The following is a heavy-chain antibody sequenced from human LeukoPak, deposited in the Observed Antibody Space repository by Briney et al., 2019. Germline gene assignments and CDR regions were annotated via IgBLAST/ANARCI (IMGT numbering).Heavy chain of an antibody. CDR1: GFTFDDYA. CDR3: ARGFRYSGYDYVKWDAFDI. CDR2: INWNSGNI. J-gene: IGHJ3*02. D-gene: IGHD5-12*01. Sequence: PGRSLRLSCAASGFTFDDYAMHWVRQAPGKGLEWVSGINWNSGNIGYADSVKGRFTISRDNAKNSLYLQMNSLRAEDTAVYYCARGFRYSGYDYVKWDAFDIWGQGTMVTVSS. V-gene: IGHV3-9*01.